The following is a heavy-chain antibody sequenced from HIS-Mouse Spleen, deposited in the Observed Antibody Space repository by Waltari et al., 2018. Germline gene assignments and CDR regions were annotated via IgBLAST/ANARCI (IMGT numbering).Heavy chain of an antibody. CDR3: ATVGGYCSSTSCYDAFDI. CDR2: IYYSGST. Sequence: QVQLQESGPGLVKPSQTLSLTCTVSGGSISSGGYYLSLPRQHPGKGLEWIGYIYYSGSTYYNPSLKSRVTISVDTSKNQFSLKLSSVTAADTAVYYCATVGGYCSSTSCYDAFDIWGQGTMVTVSS. V-gene: IGHV4-31*03. D-gene: IGHD2-2*01. J-gene: IGHJ3*02. CDR1: GGSISSGGYY.